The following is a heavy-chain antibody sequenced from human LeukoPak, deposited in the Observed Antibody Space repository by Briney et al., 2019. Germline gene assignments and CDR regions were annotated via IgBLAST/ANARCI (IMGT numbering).Heavy chain of an antibody. CDR3: ATSGVGATSRVNYFDY. CDR1: GGSFSGYY. CDR2: INHSGST. V-gene: IGHV4-34*01. Sequence: PSETLSLTCAVYGGSFSGYYWSWIRQPPGKGLEWIGEINHSGSTNYNPSLKSRVTISVDTSKSQFSLKLSSVTAADTAVYYCATSGVGATSRVNYFDYWGQGTLVTVSS. D-gene: IGHD1-26*01. J-gene: IGHJ4*02.